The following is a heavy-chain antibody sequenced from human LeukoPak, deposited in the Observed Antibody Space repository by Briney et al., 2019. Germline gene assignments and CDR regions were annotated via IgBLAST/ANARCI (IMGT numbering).Heavy chain of an antibody. CDR3: AREDYGGNGGAFDI. J-gene: IGHJ3*02. CDR1: GGTFSSYA. Sequence: GASVKVSCKASGGTFSSYAISWVRQAPGQGLEWMGGIIPIFGTANYAQKFQGRVTMTRNTSISTAYMELSSLRSEDTAVYYCAREDYGGNGGAFDIWGQGTMVTVSS. V-gene: IGHV1-69*05. CDR2: IIPIFGTA. D-gene: IGHD4-23*01.